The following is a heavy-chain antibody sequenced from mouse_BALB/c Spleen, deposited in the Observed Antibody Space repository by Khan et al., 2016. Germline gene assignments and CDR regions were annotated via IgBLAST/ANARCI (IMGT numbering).Heavy chain of an antibody. CDR1: GFNIKDTY. CDR2: IDPANGNT. Sequence: MQLEESGAELVKPGASVKLSCTASGFNIKDTYMHWVKQRPEQGLEWIGRIDPANGNTKYDPKFQGKATITADTSSNTAYLQLSSLKSEDTAVYYCARSPYDYDVGFAYWGQGTLVTVSA. D-gene: IGHD2-4*01. CDR3: ARSPYDYDVGFAY. J-gene: IGHJ3*01. V-gene: IGHV14-3*02.